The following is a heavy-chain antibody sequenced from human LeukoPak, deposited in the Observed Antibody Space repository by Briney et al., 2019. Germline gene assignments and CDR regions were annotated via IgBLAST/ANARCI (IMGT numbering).Heavy chain of an antibody. CDR3: ARGRRDGSYYFDY. Sequence: SETLSLTCTVSGGSINNYFWSWIRQPPGKGLEWIGYVYHTGSTNYNPSLKSQFTISIETSRNQFSLSLTSVTAADTAMYYCARGRRDGSYYFDYWGQGTSVTVSS. J-gene: IGHJ4*02. V-gene: IGHV4-59*01. CDR1: GGSINNYF. CDR2: VYHTGST.